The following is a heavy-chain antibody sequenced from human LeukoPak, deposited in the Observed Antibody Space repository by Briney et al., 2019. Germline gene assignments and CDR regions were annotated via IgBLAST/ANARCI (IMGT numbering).Heavy chain of an antibody. D-gene: IGHD3/OR15-3a*01. CDR1: GFILSDYD. CDR3: ARAKRETSTRPWTSGMDV. J-gene: IGHJ6*02. CDR2: LGSAGDK. Sequence: GGSLRLSCAASGFILSDYDIHWVRQPIGKGLDWVSGLGSAGDKYHAGSERGRFTISREDAENSVYLQMNGLRPEDTAIYYCARAKRETSTRPWTSGMDVWGQGTRVTVSS. V-gene: IGHV3-13*01.